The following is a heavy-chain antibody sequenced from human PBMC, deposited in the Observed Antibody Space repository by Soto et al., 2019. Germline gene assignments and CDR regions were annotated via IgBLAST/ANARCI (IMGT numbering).Heavy chain of an antibody. CDR1: CGSIISYY. Sequence: PSETLSLTCTISCGSIISYYWSWIRQPPGKGLEWIGYIYYSGSTNYNPSLKSRVTISVDTSKNQFSLKLSSVTAADTAVYYCARSGPVWSDYYYYGMDVWGQGTTVTVSS. V-gene: IGHV4-59*01. J-gene: IGHJ6*02. CDR3: ARSGPVWSDYYYYGMDV. CDR2: IYYSGST. D-gene: IGHD2-15*01.